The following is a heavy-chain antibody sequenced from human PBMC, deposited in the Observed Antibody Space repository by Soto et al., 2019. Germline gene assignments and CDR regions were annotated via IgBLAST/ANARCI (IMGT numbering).Heavy chain of an antibody. CDR3: ARSPRYPVAGIDY. D-gene: IGHD6-19*01. CDR2: IYYSGST. Sequence: SETLSLTCTVSGGSISSYYWSWIRQPPGKGLEWIGYIYYSGSTNYNPSLKSRVTISVDTSKNQFSLKLSSVTAADTAVYYCARSPRYPVAGIDYSGKGTLVTVSS. J-gene: IGHJ4*02. V-gene: IGHV4-59*01. CDR1: GGSISSYY.